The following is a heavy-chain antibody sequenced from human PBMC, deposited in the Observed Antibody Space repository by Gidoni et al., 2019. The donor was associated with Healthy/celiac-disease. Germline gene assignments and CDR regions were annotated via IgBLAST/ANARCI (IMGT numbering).Heavy chain of an antibody. V-gene: IGHV3-23*01. J-gene: IGHJ4*02. D-gene: IGHD3-22*01. CDR1: GLPFCSYA. CDR2: ISGSGGST. Sequence: EVQLLESGGGLVQPGGSLRLSCAASGLPFCSYAMSWVRQAPGKGLEWVSAISGSGGSTYYADSVKGRFTISRDNSKNTLYLQMNSLRAEDTAVYYCAKDDSSGYYASPFDYWGQGTLVTVSS. CDR3: AKDDSSGYYASPFDY.